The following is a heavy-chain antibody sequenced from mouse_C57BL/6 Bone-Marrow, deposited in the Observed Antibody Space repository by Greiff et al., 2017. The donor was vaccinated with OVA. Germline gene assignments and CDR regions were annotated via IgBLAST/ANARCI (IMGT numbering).Heavy chain of an antibody. CDR1: GYTFTDYY. Sequence: VQLQQSGPELVKPGASVKISCKASGYTFTDYYMNWVKQSHGKSLEWIGDINPNNGGTSYNQQFKGKATLTVYKSSSTAYMELRSLTSEYSAVYYCARKRNFDYWGQGTTLTVSS. CDR2: INPNNGGT. J-gene: IGHJ2*01. CDR3: ARKRNFDY. V-gene: IGHV1-26*01.